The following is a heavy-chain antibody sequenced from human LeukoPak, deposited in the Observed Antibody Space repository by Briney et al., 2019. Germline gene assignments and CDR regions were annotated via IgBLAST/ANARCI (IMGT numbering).Heavy chain of an antibody. CDR3: AKRGYCRGGTCFSHDAFDI. V-gene: IGHV3-21*01. J-gene: IGHJ3*02. Sequence: GGSLRLSCAASGFTFSRNSMNWVRQAPGKGLEWVSSISTSSSYIYYADSVKGRFTISRDNSKNTLYLQMNSLRAEDTAVYYCAKRGYCRGGTCFSHDAFDIWGQGTMVTVSS. D-gene: IGHD2-15*01. CDR1: GFTFSRNS. CDR2: ISTSSSYI.